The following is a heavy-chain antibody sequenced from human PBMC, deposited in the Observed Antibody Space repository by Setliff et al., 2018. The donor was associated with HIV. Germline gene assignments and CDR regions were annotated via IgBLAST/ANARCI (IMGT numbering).Heavy chain of an antibody. V-gene: IGHV3-48*04. J-gene: IGHJ6*02. CDR3: ARGSTGGHYYGMDV. Sequence: LRLSCAASGFTFSSYSVNWVRQAPGKGLEWVSYISSSSSTIYYADSVKGRFTISRDNAKNSLYLQMNSLRAEDTAVYYCARGSTGGHYYGMDVWGQGTTVTVSS. CDR1: GFTFSSYS. CDR2: ISSSSSTI.